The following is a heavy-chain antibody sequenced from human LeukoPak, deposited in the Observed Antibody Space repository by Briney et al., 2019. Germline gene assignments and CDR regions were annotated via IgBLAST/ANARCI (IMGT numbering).Heavy chain of an antibody. CDR2: ISYDGSNK. V-gene: IGHV3-30*18. D-gene: IGHD3-9*01. J-gene: IGHJ4*02. CDR1: GFTFSSYG. CDR3: AKDREVLRYFDWLFTDY. Sequence: GRSLRLSCAASGFTFSSYGMHWVRQAPGKGLEWVAVISYDGSNKYYADSVKGRFTISRDNSKNTLCLQMNSLRAEDTAVYYCAKDREVLRYFDWLFTDYWGQGTLVTVSS.